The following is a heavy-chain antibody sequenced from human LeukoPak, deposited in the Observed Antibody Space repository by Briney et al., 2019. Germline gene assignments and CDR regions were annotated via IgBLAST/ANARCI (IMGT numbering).Heavy chain of an antibody. Sequence: EASVKVSCKASGYTFTSYGISWVRQAPGQGLEWMGGIIPIFGTANYAQKFQGRVTITADESTSTAYMELSSLRSEDTAVYYCARAGVLWFGEPPWNWFDPWGQGTLVTVSS. V-gene: IGHV1-69*13. CDR3: ARAGVLWFGEPPWNWFDP. CDR1: GYTFTSYG. J-gene: IGHJ5*02. CDR2: IIPIFGTA. D-gene: IGHD3-10*01.